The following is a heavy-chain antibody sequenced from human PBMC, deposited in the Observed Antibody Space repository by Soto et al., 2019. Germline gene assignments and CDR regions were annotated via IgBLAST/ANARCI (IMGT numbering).Heavy chain of an antibody. V-gene: IGHV1-18*04. D-gene: IGHD3-22*01. CDR1: GYTFINNA. J-gene: IGHJ4*02. CDR2: ISTENGNT. Sequence: ASVKVSCKASGYTFINNAITWVRQAPGQGLEWMGWISTENGNTNYAQNLQGRVILTRGRSTNTAYMELRSLRPEDTATYYCARDSSSGTFDNWGQGALVTVSS. CDR3: ARDSSSGTFDN.